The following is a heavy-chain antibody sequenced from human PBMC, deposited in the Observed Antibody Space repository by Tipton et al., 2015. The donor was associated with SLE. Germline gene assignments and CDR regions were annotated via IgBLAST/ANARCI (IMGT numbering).Heavy chain of an antibody. D-gene: IGHD3/OR15-3a*01. J-gene: IGHJ3*01. CDR1: GFTFSGYW. Sequence: SLRLSCAVSGFTFSGYWMHWVRQAPGKGLEWISYISSRSSTIYYSDSVKGRFTISRDNAKNALYLQMNSLRGEDTAVYYCARDFEIKEGLDAFDVWGQGTMVTVSS. CDR2: ISSRSSTI. CDR3: ARDFEIKEGLDAFDV. V-gene: IGHV3-48*01.